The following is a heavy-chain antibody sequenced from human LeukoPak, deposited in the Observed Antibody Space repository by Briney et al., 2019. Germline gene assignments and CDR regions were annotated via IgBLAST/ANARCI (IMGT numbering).Heavy chain of an antibody. D-gene: IGHD6-25*01. CDR3: ARDFEAAGFDY. V-gene: IGHV3-23*01. Sequence: GGSLRLSCAASGFTFRNYAMSWVRQAPGQGLEWVSAISPGGGETFYADSVKGRFTISRDNAKNSLYLRMNSLRAEDTAVYYCARDFEAAGFDYWGQGTLVTVSS. J-gene: IGHJ4*02. CDR1: GFTFRNYA. CDR2: ISPGGGET.